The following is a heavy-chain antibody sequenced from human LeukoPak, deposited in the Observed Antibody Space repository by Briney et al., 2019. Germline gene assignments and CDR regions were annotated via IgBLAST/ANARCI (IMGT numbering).Heavy chain of an antibody. D-gene: IGHD3-3*01. CDR1: GFTFSSYW. J-gene: IGHJ6*02. CDR2: IKQDGSEK. Sequence: GGSLRLSCAASGFTFSSYWMSWVRQALGKGLEWVANIKQDGSEKYYVDSVKGRFTISRDNAKNSLYLQMNSLRAEDTAVYYCARDTYYDFWSGYLTYYGMDVWGQGTTVTVSS. V-gene: IGHV3-7*01. CDR3: ARDTYYDFWSGYLTYYGMDV.